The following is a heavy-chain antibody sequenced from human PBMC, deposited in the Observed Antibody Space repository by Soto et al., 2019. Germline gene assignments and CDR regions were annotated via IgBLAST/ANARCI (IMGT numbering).Heavy chain of an antibody. V-gene: IGHV3-21*06. J-gene: IGHJ6*02. Sequence: GGSLRLSCAASGFTFTRYSMNWVRQAPGKGLEWVSSISSTTNYIYYGDSMKGRFTISRDNAKNSLYLEMNSLRAEDTAVYYCVTVYGDYGYNPYYYYGMDVWGQGTTVTVSS. D-gene: IGHD4-17*01. CDR1: GFTFTRYS. CDR3: VTVYGDYGYNPYYYYGMDV. CDR2: ISSTTNYI.